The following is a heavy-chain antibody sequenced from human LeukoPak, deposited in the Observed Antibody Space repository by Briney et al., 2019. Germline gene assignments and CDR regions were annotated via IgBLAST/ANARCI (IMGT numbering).Heavy chain of an antibody. CDR2: INHSGST. J-gene: IGHJ4*02. CDR3: ARGGYSYGYGFDY. V-gene: IGHV4-34*01. D-gene: IGHD5-18*01. CDR1: GGSFSGYY. Sequence: SETLSLTCAVYGGSFSGYYWSWLRQPPGKGLEWIGEINHSGSTNYNPSLKSRVTISVDTSKNQFSLKLSSVTAADTAVYYCARGGYSYGYGFDYWGQGTLVTVPS.